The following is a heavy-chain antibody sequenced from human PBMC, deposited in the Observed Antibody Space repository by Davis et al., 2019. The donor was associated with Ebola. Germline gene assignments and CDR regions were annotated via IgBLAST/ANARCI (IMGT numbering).Heavy chain of an antibody. J-gene: IGHJ6*01. V-gene: IGHV4-59*08. CDR1: GGSVSSHY. Sequence: PSETLSLTCTISGGSVSSHYWSWIRQPPGKGLEWIGFVYFSGTTRYNPSFTGRVTLSLDTSKNQFSLKMTSVTAADTAFYYCARHIGLPPGTLLQEHLWG. CDR3: ARHIGLPPGTLLQEHL. CDR2: VYFSGTT. D-gene: IGHD3-16*02.